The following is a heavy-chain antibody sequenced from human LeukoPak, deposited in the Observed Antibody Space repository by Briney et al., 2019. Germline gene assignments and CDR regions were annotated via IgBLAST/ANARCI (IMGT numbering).Heavy chain of an antibody. V-gene: IGHV3-30*02. D-gene: IGHD5-24*01. CDR3: VSAPRLDGYNYYHFDY. CDR1: GIGFSGYG. J-gene: IGHJ4*02. CDR2: IGYNGRST. Sequence: GGSLRLSCAASGIGFSGYGMHWVRQAPGKGLEWVAFIGYNGRSTKYADSVKGRFTISRDNSKNILYLQMNSLTAGDTAMYYCVSAPRLDGYNYYHFDYWGQGTLVTVSS.